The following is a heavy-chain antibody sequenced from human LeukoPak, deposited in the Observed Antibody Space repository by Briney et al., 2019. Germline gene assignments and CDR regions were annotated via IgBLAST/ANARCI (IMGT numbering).Heavy chain of an antibody. V-gene: IGHV3-30*02. CDR2: IRYDGSNK. Sequence: PGGSLRLSCAASGFTFSSYGMHWVRQAPGKGLEWVAFIRYDGSNKYYADSVKGRFTISRDNSKNTLYLQMNSLRAEDTAVYYCAKDPTDFDSRGQTYFDYWGQGSLVTVSS. CDR3: AKDPTDFDSRGQTYFDY. CDR1: GFTFSSYG. D-gene: IGHD3-22*01. J-gene: IGHJ4*02.